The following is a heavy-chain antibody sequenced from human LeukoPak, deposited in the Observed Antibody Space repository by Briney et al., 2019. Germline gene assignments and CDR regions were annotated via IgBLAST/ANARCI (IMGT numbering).Heavy chain of an antibody. CDR3: AKGSKEYQLPLGY. CDR2: IRYDGSNK. CDR1: GFTFSSYG. Sequence: GSLRLSCAASGFTFSSYGMHWVRQAPGKGLEWVAFIRYDGSNKYYADSVKGRFTISRDNSKNTLYLQMNSLRAEDTAVYYCAKGSKEYQLPLGYWGQGTLVTVSS. J-gene: IGHJ4*02. D-gene: IGHD2-2*01. V-gene: IGHV3-30*02.